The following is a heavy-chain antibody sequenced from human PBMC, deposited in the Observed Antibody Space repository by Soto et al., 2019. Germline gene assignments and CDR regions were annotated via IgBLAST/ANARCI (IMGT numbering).Heavy chain of an antibody. J-gene: IGHJ4*02. D-gene: IGHD5-18*01. CDR1: GFTFSSYA. CDR3: ARGGGYSYGPLGY. Sequence: GGSLRLSCAASGFTFSSYAMHWVRQAPGKGLEWVAVISYDGSNKYYADSVKGRFTISRDNSKNTLYLQMNSLRAEDTAVYYCARGGGYSYGPLGYWXQGTLVTVSS. V-gene: IGHV3-30-3*01. CDR2: ISYDGSNK.